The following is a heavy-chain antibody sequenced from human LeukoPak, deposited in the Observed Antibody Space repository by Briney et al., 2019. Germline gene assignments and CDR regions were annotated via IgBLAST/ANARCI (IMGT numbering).Heavy chain of an antibody. CDR3: ARVSGLLWFGESPYDY. CDR2: MNPNSGNT. Sequence: ASVKVSCKASGYTFTSYDINWVRQATGQGLEWMGWMNPNSGNTGYAQKFQGRVTMTRNTSISTAYMELSSLRSEDTAVYYCARVSGLLWFGESPYDYWGQGTLVTVSS. D-gene: IGHD3-10*01. V-gene: IGHV1-8*01. J-gene: IGHJ4*02. CDR1: GYTFTSYD.